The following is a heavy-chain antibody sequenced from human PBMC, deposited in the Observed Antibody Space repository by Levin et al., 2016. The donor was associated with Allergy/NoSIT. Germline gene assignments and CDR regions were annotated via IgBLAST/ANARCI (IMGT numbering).Heavy chain of an antibody. D-gene: IGHD1-7*01. J-gene: IGHJ6*02. CDR2: IWHDGSNK. Sequence: VRQAPGKGLEWVAVIWHDGSNKYYADSVKGRFIISRDNSKKTTYLQMNSLRVEDTAVYYCARGNYAYYYGMDVWGQGTTVTVSS. V-gene: IGHV3-33*01. CDR3: ARGNYAYYYGMDV.